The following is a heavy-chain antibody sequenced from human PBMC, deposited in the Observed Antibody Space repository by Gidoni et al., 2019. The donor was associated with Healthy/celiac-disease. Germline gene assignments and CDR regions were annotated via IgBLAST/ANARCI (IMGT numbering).Heavy chain of an antibody. D-gene: IGHD2-21*02. CDR2: IWYDGSNK. V-gene: IGHV3-33*01. J-gene: IGHJ4*02. CDR1: GFPFSSYG. CDR3: ARDGYGGNSFDY. Sequence: QVQLVESGGGVVQPGRSLRLSCAASGFPFSSYGMHWVRQAPGKGLEWVAVIWYDGSNKYYADSVKGRFTISRDNSKNTLYLQMNSLRAEDTAVYYCARDGYGGNSFDYWGQGTLVTVSS.